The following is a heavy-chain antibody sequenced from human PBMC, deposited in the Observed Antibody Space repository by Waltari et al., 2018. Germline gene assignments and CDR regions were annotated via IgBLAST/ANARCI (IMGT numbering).Heavy chain of an antibody. CDR1: GYIFTDFY. Sequence: QVQLVQSGAEVEKPGASVKVSCKASGYIFTDFYIHWVRRAPGQGLEWMVWIHSKSGGTNYAQKFRGRVTLTRDTSTTTAYMELSGLRSDDTAIYYCARGGQGMGDYWGQGTLVTVSS. D-gene: IGHD6-13*01. CDR3: ARGGQGMGDY. V-gene: IGHV1-2*02. CDR2: IHSKSGGT. J-gene: IGHJ4*02.